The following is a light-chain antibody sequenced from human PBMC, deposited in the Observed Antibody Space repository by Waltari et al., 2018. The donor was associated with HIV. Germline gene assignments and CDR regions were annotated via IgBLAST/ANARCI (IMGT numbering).Light chain of an antibody. V-gene: IGKV2-28*01. CDR1: ESLLSSNGYNY. Sequence: IVMTQSPLSLPVTLGEPASLSCRSRESLLSSNGYNYVAWYVQKPGQSPRLLIYLASNRASVVPDRFTGSGSGTDFTLNISRVEAEDVAVYYCMQILLSPFTFGQGTKLE. J-gene: IGKJ2*01. CDR3: MQILLSPFT. CDR2: LAS.